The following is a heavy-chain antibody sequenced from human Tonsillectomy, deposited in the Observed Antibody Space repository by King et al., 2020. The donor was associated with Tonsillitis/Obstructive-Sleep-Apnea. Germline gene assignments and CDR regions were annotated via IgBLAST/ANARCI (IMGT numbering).Heavy chain of an antibody. Sequence: VQLVQSGGGVVQPGRSLRLSCAASGFNFRTYGMHWVRQAPGKGREWVAVIWFDGTNKYYADSVKGRFTISRDNSKNTLYLQMNSLRVEDTAVYYCARARLDTTSDAFDIWGQRTIVTVSS. J-gene: IGHJ3*02. V-gene: IGHV3-33*01. CDR3: ARARLDTTSDAFDI. D-gene: IGHD6-19*01. CDR2: IWFDGTNK. CDR1: GFNFRTYG.